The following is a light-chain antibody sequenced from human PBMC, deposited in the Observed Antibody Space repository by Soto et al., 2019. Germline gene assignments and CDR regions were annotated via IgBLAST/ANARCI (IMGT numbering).Light chain of an antibody. CDR3: QQYNNWPYT. CDR1: QSVSSS. Sequence: EIVMTQSPATLSVSPGERATLSCRASQSVSSSLAWYQQKPGQAPRLLIYGASTRATGIPGRFSGSGSGTEYSLTISSLQSEDFALYYCQQYNNWPYTFGQGTKL. CDR2: GAS. J-gene: IGKJ2*01. V-gene: IGKV3-15*01.